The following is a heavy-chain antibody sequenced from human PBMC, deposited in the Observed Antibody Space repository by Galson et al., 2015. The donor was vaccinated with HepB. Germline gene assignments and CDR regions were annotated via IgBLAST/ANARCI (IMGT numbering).Heavy chain of an antibody. J-gene: IGHJ3*02. V-gene: IGHV1-24*01. D-gene: IGHD1-26*01. CDR1: GYTLTELS. Sequence: SVKVSCKVSGYTLTELSMHWVRQAPGKGLEWMGGFDPEDGETIYAQKFQGRVTMTEDTSTDTAYMELSSLRSEDTAVYYCATVGGSYFDAFDIWGQGTMVTVSS. CDR3: ATVGGSYFDAFDI. CDR2: FDPEDGET.